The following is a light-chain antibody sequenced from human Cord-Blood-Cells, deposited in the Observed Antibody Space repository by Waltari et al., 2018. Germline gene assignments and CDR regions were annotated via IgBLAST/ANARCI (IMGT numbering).Light chain of an antibody. CDR3: YSAADNNLV. CDR2: KDS. Sequence: SYELTQPSSVSVSPGQTARITWSGDVLAKKNARWFQQKHGPAPVLVIYKDSERPKGIPERFSGSSTGTTVTLTISGAQVEDEADYYCYSAADNNLVFGGGTKLTVL. CDR1: VLAKKN. V-gene: IGLV3-27*01. J-gene: IGLJ3*02.